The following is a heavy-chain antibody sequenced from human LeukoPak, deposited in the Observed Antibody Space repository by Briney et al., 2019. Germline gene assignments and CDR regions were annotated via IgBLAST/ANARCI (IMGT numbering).Heavy chain of an antibody. Sequence: PGGSLRLSSAASGFTFSRHSMSWVRQAPGKGLEWVAYIKEDGSEKYYVDSVKGRFTISRDNAKNSLYLQMNSLRAEDTAVYYCMQGMGAFDVWGQGTMVSVSS. CDR3: MQGMGAFDV. V-gene: IGHV3-7*01. J-gene: IGHJ3*01. CDR2: IKEDGSEK. D-gene: IGHD6-13*01. CDR1: GFTFSRHS.